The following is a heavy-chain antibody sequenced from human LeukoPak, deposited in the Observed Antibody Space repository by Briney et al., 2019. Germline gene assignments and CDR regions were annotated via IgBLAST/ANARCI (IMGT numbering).Heavy chain of an antibody. V-gene: IGHV1-24*01. CDR2: FDPEDGET. J-gene: IGHJ4*02. CDR3: VTANIRYSSSWYDDFDY. Sequence: ASVKVSCKVSGYTLTELSMHWVRQAPGKGLEWMGGFDPEDGETIYAQKFQGRVTMTEDTSTDTAYMELSSLRSEDTAVYYCVTANIRYSSSWYDDFDYWGQGTLVTVSS. D-gene: IGHD6-13*01. CDR1: GYTLTELS.